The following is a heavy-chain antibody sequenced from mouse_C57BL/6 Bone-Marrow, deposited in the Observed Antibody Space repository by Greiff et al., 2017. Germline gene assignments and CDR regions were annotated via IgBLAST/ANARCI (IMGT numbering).Heavy chain of an antibody. D-gene: IGHD2-3*01. CDR1: GFTFSSYA. CDR2: ISDGGSYT. V-gene: IGHV5-4*01. J-gene: IGHJ4*01. Sequence: EVKLMASGGGLVKPGGSLKLSCAASGFTFSSYAMSWVRQTPEKRLEWVATISDGGSYTYYPDNVKGRFTISRDNAKNNLYLQMSHLKSEDTAMYYCARDIYDGYYVGAMDYWGQGTSVTVSS. CDR3: ARDIYDGYYVGAMDY.